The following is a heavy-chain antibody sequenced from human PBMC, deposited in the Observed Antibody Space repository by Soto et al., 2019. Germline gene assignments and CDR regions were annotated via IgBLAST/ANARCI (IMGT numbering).Heavy chain of an antibody. V-gene: IGHV4-4*02. CDR2: IYHSGST. Sequence: PSETLSLTCAVSGGSITSDDNWWSWVRQPPGKGLEWIGEIYHSGSTNYNPSLNSRVTISVDKSKNQFSLKLTSVTAADTAVYYCAKGRGLELVYYFDYWGQGTLVTVSS. J-gene: IGHJ4*02. CDR1: GGSITSDDNW. D-gene: IGHD1-7*01. CDR3: AKGRGLELVYYFDY.